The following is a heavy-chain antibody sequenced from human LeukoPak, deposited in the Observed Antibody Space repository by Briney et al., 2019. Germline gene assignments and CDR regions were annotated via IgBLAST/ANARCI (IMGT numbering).Heavy chain of an antibody. V-gene: IGHV1-24*01. J-gene: IGHJ4*02. CDR3: ATVLRGYSGFILDY. CDR1: RYTLTELS. Sequence: ASVKVSCKVSRYTLTELSMHWVRQAPGKGLEWMGGFDPEDGETIYAQKFQGRVTMTEDTSTDTAYMELSSLRSEDTAVYYCATVLRGYSGFILDYWGQGTLVTVSS. D-gene: IGHD5-12*01. CDR2: FDPEDGET.